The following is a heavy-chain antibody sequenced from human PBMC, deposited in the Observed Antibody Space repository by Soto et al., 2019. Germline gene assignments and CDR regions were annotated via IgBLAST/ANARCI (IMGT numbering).Heavy chain of an antibody. CDR3: AKYRRTEEEGYTLDY. V-gene: IGHV4-59*01. J-gene: IGHJ4*02. D-gene: IGHD6-13*01. CDR2: IYYTGST. Sequence: PSETLSLTCTFSCDSIINYYWSWIRQPPGKRLEWIGYIYYTGSTRYNPSLESRVTMSVDTSKNQFSLKLNFVNAADTAVYYCAKYRRTEEEGYTLDYWGRGTLVTVSS. CDR1: CDSIINYY.